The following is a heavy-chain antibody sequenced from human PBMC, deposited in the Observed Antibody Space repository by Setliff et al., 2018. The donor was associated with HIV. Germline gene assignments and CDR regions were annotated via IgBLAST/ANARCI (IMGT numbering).Heavy chain of an antibody. CDR3: ARLPQDVRSSIDF. D-gene: IGHD6-6*01. V-gene: IGHV3-74*01. J-gene: IGHJ4*02. Sequence: GGSLRLSCAASGFTFRNAWMSWVRQAPGKGLVWVSRINVDGSSISYADSVKGRFTISRDNAKNTLFLQMNSRRAEDTAVYYCARLPQDVRSSIDFWGQGTLVTVSS. CDR1: GFTFRNAW. CDR2: INVDGSSI.